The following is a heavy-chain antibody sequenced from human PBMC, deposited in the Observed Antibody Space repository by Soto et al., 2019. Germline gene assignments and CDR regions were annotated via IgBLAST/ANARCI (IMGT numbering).Heavy chain of an antibody. J-gene: IGHJ3*02. CDR3: ARDRCSGGSCYRTYAFDM. CDR1: GFNLSIYT. CDR2: ISGNNVYV. Sequence: EAQLVESGGGPGKPGGSLRVSCAASGFNLSIYTMNWVRQAPGKGLEWVSSISGNNVYVYYADSVKGRFSMSRDNAKNSLTLQMNSLRAEDTALYYCARDRCSGGSCYRTYAFDMWGQGTLVTVS. V-gene: IGHV3-21*01. D-gene: IGHD2-15*01.